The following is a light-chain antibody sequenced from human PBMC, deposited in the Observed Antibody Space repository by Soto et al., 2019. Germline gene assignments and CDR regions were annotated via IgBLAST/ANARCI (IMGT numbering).Light chain of an antibody. Sequence: EIVLTQSPGTLSLSPGERATLSGRASQTVSIVSLAWFQEKPGQASRLLIYCSSRRAPGIPDRFSGSESWTDFTFRISRLEPEDFAVYYCQQYGRSVTFGQGTKVDIK. CDR1: QTVSIVS. V-gene: IGKV3-20*01. CDR2: CSS. J-gene: IGKJ1*01. CDR3: QQYGRSVT.